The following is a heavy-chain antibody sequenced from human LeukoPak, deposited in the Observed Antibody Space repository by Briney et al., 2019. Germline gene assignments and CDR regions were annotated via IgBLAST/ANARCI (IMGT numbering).Heavy chain of an antibody. CDR3: AKEILTGYYIDY. Sequence: GGSLRLSCVASGFTFSSYGMQWVRQAPGKGLEWVAVISYDGSIKYYADSVKGRFSISGDNSKNTLYLQMNSLRAEDTAVYYCAKEILTGYYIDYWGQGTLVTVSS. D-gene: IGHD3-9*01. CDR1: GFTFSSYG. V-gene: IGHV3-30*18. CDR2: ISYDGSIK. J-gene: IGHJ4*02.